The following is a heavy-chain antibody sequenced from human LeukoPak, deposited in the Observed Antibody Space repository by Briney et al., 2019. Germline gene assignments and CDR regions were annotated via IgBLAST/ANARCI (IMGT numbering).Heavy chain of an antibody. D-gene: IGHD2-2*01. CDR3: ATSGKVVVVPAASYYYYGMDV. CDR2: FDPEDGET. J-gene: IGHJ6*02. V-gene: IGHV1-24*01. CDR1: GYTLTELS. Sequence: ASVKVSCKVSGYTLTELSMHWVRQAPGKGLEWMGGFDPEDGETIYAQKFQGRVTMTEDTSTGTAYMELSSLRSEDTAVYYCATSGKVVVVPAASYYYYGMDVWGQGTTVTVSS.